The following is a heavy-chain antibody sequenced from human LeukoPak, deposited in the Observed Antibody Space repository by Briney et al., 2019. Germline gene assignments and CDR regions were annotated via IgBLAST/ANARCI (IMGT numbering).Heavy chain of an antibody. CDR1: GGSFSGYY. Sequence: SETLSLTCAVYGGSFSGYYWSWIRQPPGKGLEWMGEINHSGSTNYNPSLKSRVTISVDTSKNQFPLKLSHVTAADTAVYYCARAQYYYDSSGYSTGSYYFDYWGQGTLVTVSS. D-gene: IGHD3-22*01. J-gene: IGHJ4*02. CDR3: ARAQYYYDSSGYSTGSYYFDY. V-gene: IGHV4-34*01. CDR2: INHSGST.